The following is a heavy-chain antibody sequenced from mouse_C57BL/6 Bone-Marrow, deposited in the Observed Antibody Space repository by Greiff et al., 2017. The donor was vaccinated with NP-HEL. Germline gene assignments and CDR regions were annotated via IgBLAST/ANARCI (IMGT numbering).Heavy chain of an antibody. J-gene: IGHJ4*01. Sequence: EVKLVESGGGLVQPGGSLSLSCAASGFTFTDYYMSWVRQPPGKALEWLGFIRNKANGYTTEYSASVKGRFTISRDNSQSILYLQMNALRAEDSATYYCAGGSSHYYAMDYWGQGTSVTVSS. CDR1: GFTFTDYY. CDR3: AGGSSHYYAMDY. CDR2: IRNKANGYTT. D-gene: IGHD1-1*01. V-gene: IGHV7-3*01.